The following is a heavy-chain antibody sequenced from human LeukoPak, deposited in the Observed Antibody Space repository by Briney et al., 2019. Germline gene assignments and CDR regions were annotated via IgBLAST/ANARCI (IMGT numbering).Heavy chain of an antibody. D-gene: IGHD3-16*01. CDR2: ISGYNGNT. CDR1: GYTFTSYH. CDR3: ARGPYDYVWGSRGSGYYFDY. V-gene: IGHV1-18*01. J-gene: IGHJ4*02. Sequence: ASVKVSCKASGYTFTSYHITWVRQAPGQGLEWMGWISGYNGNTNYAQKFQGRVSMTTDTSTSTAYMELSSLRSEDTAVYYCARGPYDYVWGSRGSGYYFDYWGQGTLVTVSS.